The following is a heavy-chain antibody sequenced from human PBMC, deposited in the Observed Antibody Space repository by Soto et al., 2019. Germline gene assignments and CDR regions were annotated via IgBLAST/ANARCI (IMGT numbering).Heavy chain of an antibody. CDR1: GGSLSSSSYY. V-gene: IGHV4-39*01. J-gene: IGHJ4*02. Sequence: SETLSLTCTVSGGSLSSSSYYLGWIRQPPGKGLEWIGSIYYSGSTYYNPSLKSRVTISVDTSKNQFSLKLSSVTAADTAVYYCARQSSSWYGYYFDYWGQGTLVTVSS. CDR2: IYYSGST. D-gene: IGHD6-13*01. CDR3: ARQSSSWYGYYFDY.